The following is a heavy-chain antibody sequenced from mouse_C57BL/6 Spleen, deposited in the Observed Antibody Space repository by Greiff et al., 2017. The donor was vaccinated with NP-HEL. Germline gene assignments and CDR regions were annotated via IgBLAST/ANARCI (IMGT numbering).Heavy chain of an antibody. CDR3: ARGDNWVPFAY. Sequence: QVQLKQPGAELVKPGASVKMSCKASGYTFTSYWITWVKQRPGQGLEWLGDIYPGSGSTNYNEKFKSKATLTVDTSSSTAYMQLSSLTSEDSAVYYCARGDNWVPFAYWGQGTLVTVSA. CDR1: GYTFTSYW. D-gene: IGHD4-1*01. J-gene: IGHJ3*01. CDR2: IYPGSGST. V-gene: IGHV1-55*01.